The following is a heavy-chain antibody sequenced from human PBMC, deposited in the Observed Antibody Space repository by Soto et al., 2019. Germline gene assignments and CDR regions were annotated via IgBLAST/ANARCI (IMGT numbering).Heavy chain of an antibody. CDR2: LNVGNGNT. V-gene: IGHV1-3*01. CDR1: GYTFTSYA. J-gene: IGHJ4*02. Sequence: ASVKVSCKASGYTFTSYAMHWVRQAPGQRLEWMGWLNVGNGNTGYSRKFQGRVTNARDMSASTAYIEVTSLTSEDTAIYYCAREGAHYTPLDHWGQGTLVTVSS. CDR3: AREGAHYTPLDH. D-gene: IGHD2-15*01.